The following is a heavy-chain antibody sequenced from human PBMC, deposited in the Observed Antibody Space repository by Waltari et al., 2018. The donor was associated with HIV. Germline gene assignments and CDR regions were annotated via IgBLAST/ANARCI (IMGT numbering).Heavy chain of an antibody. CDR1: GFTFNSYT. J-gene: IGHJ6*02. Sequence: EVQLVESGGGLVKPGGSLRLSCAASGFTFNSYTMNWVRQAPGKGLEWVSRISGVRSYIHYAESVEGRFTISRDNAKNSLYLQMNSLRAEDTAVYYCARVDTLVRGVRVYYYGMDVWGQGTTVTVSS. CDR3: ARVDTLVRGVRVYYYGMDV. V-gene: IGHV3-21*01. D-gene: IGHD3-10*01. CDR2: ISGVRSYI.